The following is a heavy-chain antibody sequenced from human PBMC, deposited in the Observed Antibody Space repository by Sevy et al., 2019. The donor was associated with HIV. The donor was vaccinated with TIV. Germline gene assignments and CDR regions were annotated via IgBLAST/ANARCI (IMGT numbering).Heavy chain of an antibody. CDR1: GFTFNIYA. J-gene: IGHJ5*02. Sequence: GGSLRLSCATSGFTFNIYAMSWVRQAPGKGLEWVSTIGGGDTYYADSVKGRFTISRDDSKSAVYPQMNSLRADDTAVYYCAKDGVSRNKLWDWFDPWGQGTLVTVSS. D-gene: IGHD2-21*01. CDR3: AKDGVSRNKLWDWFDP. CDR2: IGGGDT. V-gene: IGHV3-23*01.